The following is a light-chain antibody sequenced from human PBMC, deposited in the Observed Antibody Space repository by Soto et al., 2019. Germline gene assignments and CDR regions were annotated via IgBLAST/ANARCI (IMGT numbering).Light chain of an antibody. V-gene: IGLV1-51*01. J-gene: IGLJ2*01. CDR2: DNN. CDR1: SSNIGNNY. Sequence: QSVLTQPPSVSAAPGQTVTISCSGSSSNIGNNYVSWYQQLPGTAPKLLIYDNNKRPSGIPDRFSGSKSGTSATLGITGLQTGDEADYYCGTWDSSLSALVFGGGTKLT. CDR3: GTWDSSLSALV.